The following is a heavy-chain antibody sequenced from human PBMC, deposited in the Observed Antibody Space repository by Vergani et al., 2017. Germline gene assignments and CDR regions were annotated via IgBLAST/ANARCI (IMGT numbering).Heavy chain of an antibody. CDR2: IYNSGNG. V-gene: IGHV4-39*01. CDR1: GDSIISRSYY. Sequence: QMQLQESGPGLVKASETLSLTCTVSGDSIISRSYYWGWIRQPPGKGLDWIGGIYNSGNGVSSSSLKSRVTISADTSKNQFSLRLTSVTAADTAVYYCASGKYYSDSTSHFHGRYFDVWGRGTLVTVPS. CDR3: ASGKYYSDSTSHFHGRYFDV. J-gene: IGHJ2*01. D-gene: IGHD3-16*01.